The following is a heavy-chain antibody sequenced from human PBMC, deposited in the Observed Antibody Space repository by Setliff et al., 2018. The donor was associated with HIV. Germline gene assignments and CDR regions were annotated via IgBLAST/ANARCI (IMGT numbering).Heavy chain of an antibody. CDR3: AKSLSSGFALDALDF. Sequence: GGSLRLSCAASGLTLSTYSMSWVRQAPGKGLEWVSAIDPTGTYTYYADAVKGRFTISRDNAKNTLYLQLHSLRAEDAAVYYCAKSLSSGFALDALDFRGQGTKVTVSS. V-gene: IGHV3-23*05. J-gene: IGHJ3*01. D-gene: IGHD3-22*01. CDR1: GLTLSTYS. CDR2: IDPTGTYT.